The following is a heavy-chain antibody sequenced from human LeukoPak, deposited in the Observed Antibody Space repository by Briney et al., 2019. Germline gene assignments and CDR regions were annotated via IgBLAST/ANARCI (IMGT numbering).Heavy chain of an antibody. CDR1: GFTFDDYG. CDR3: ARDLTRGYYDSSGN. J-gene: IGHJ4*02. CDR2: ISSSSSYI. Sequence: GGSLRLSCAASGFTFDDYGMNWVRQAPGKGLEWVSSISSSSSYIYYADSVKGRFTISRDNAKNSLYLQMNSLRAEDTAVYYCARDLTRGYYDSSGNWGQGTPVTVSS. D-gene: IGHD3-22*01. V-gene: IGHV3-21*01.